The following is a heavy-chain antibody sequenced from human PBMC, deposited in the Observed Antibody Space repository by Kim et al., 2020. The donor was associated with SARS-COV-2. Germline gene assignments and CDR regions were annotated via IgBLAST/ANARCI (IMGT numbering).Heavy chain of an antibody. CDR2: VFYTGAT. Sequence: SETLSLTCSVSGGSVSSGTYYWGWIRQAPGKGLEWIGSVFYTGATYYTPSLKSRVTIFADTSRNQFSLKLNSVIATDTAVYFCARAGAAYSRGGLDVWG. D-gene: IGHD2-21*01. CDR1: GGSVSSGTYY. CDR3: ARAGAAYSRGGLDV. J-gene: IGHJ6*02. V-gene: IGHV4-39*01.